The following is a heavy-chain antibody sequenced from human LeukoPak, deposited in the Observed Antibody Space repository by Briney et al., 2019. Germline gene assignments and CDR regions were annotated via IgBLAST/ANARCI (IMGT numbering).Heavy chain of an antibody. J-gene: IGHJ4*02. Sequence: ASVKVSCKASGYTFTSYDINWVRQATGQGLEWMGWMNPNSGNTGYAQKFQGRVTMTRNTSISTAYMELSSLRSEDTAVYYCARDPVTPEPTFDYWGQGTLVTVSS. CDR3: ARDPVTPEPTFDY. CDR2: MNPNSGNT. CDR1: GYTFTSYD. V-gene: IGHV1-8*01. D-gene: IGHD1-14*01.